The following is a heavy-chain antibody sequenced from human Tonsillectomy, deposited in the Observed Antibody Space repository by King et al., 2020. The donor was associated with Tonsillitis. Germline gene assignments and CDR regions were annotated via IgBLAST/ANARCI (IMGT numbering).Heavy chain of an antibody. Sequence: VQLQESGPGLVKPSETLSLTCTVSGASISGYYWSWIRQPPGRGLEWIGYIHYSGSTNYDPSLKTRVTISVDTSKNQFSLNLSAVSAADTAVYYCAKEGLAGLGGIDCWGQGSLVAVSS. CDR1: GASISGYY. J-gene: IGHJ4*01. CDR2: IHYSGST. V-gene: IGHV4-59*01. CDR3: AKEGLAGLGGIDC. D-gene: IGHD3-10*01.